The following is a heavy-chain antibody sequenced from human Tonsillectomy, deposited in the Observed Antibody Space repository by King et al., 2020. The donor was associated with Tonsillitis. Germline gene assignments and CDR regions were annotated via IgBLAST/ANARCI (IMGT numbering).Heavy chain of an antibody. D-gene: IGHD5-12*01. J-gene: IGHJ4*02. CDR2: IYSGGST. V-gene: IGHV3-53*01. CDR1: GFTVSSNY. CDR3: ASGWGVATPDY. Sequence: VQLVESGGGLIQPGGSLRLSCAASGFTVSSNYMSWVRQAPGKGLEWLSVIYSGGSTYYADSLKGRFTISRDNSKNTLYLQMHSLRAEDTAVYYCASGWGVATPDYWGQGTLVTVSS.